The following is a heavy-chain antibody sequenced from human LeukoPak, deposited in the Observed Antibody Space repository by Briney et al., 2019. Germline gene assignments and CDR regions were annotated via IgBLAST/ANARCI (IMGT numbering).Heavy chain of an antibody. D-gene: IGHD3-16*01. Sequence: GGSLRLSCAASGFTFSSYWMSWVRQAPGKGLEWVANIKQDGSEKYYVDSVKGRFTISRDNAKNSLYLQMNSLRAEDTAVYYCAKERAYDYVWGSSIDYWGQGTLVTVSS. V-gene: IGHV3-7*01. J-gene: IGHJ4*02. CDR1: GFTFSSYW. CDR2: IKQDGSEK. CDR3: AKERAYDYVWGSSIDY.